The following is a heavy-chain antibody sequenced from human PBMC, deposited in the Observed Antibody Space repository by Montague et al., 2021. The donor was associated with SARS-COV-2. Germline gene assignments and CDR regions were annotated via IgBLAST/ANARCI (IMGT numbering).Heavy chain of an antibody. CDR1: GASVNSGDYY. D-gene: IGHD6-19*01. V-gene: IGHV4-61*08. Sequence: SETLSLTCTVSGASVNSGDYYWSWIRQPPGKGLEWIGYIYYSGSTIYNPSLKSRVTISIDTSKNQFSLKLNSVTAADTAVYYCAGRPTPSYSSGWYLFYYAMDVWGQGTTVTVSS. J-gene: IGHJ6*02. CDR2: IYYSGST. CDR3: AGRPTPSYSSGWYLFYYAMDV.